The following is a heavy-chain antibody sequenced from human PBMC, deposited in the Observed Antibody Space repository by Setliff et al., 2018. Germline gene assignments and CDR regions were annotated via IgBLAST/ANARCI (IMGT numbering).Heavy chain of an antibody. CDR1: GYTFTDYS. V-gene: IGHV1-3*01. Sequence: ASVKVSCKASGYTFTDYSIHWVRQAPGQRLEWMGWINAGNGNTKYSQKFQGRVTITRDTSASTAYMELSSLRSEDTAVYYCARVKSGGHSYGRTFDYWGQGTLVTVSS. CDR3: ARVKSGGHSYGRTFDY. J-gene: IGHJ4*02. D-gene: IGHD5-18*01. CDR2: INAGNGNT.